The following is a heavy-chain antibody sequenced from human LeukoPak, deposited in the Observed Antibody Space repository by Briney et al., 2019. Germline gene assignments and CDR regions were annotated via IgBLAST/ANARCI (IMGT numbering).Heavy chain of an antibody. CDR3: AKESTVTPGNVNWFDP. V-gene: IGHV3-23*01. CDR2: ISGSGDNT. J-gene: IGHJ5*02. D-gene: IGHD4-17*01. Sequence: GGSLRLSCAASGFTFRSYSMKWVRQTPGKGLEWMSTISGSGDNTYYAESVKGRFTISRDNSRNTLYLRIKSLRAEDTAMYYCAKESTVTPGNVNWFDPWGQGTLVTVSS. CDR1: GFTFRSYS.